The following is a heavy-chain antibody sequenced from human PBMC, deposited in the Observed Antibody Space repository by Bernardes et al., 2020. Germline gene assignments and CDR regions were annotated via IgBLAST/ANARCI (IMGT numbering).Heavy chain of an antibody. J-gene: IGHJ5*02. Sequence: ASVKVSCKASEYTFTDYYIHWVRQAPGQGLEWMGRINPNSGGPKYAQKFQGRVTMTRDTSINTAYMEVTRLTSDDTAVYYCARGNWVEYYDLTGNLDLWGQGTLDTVSS. CDR3: ARGNWVEYYDLTGNLDL. CDR2: INPNSGGP. D-gene: IGHD3-3*01. CDR1: EYTFTDYY. V-gene: IGHV1-2*02.